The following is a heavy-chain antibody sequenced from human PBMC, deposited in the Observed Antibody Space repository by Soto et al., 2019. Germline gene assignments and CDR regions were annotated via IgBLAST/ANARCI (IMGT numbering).Heavy chain of an antibody. V-gene: IGHV3-23*01. Sequence: EVQLLESGGGLVQPGGSLRLTCAVYGFTLSSYAMNWVRQAPGKGLEWVSGISGSDDSTRYADSAKGRFTISRDNSKNTLYLQMNSLRVEDTAVYYCAKGKPGVILAVHLDCWGQGSLVTVSS. CDR1: GFTLSSYA. J-gene: IGHJ4*02. CDR2: ISGSDDST. CDR3: AKGKPGVILAVHLDC. D-gene: IGHD2-2*01.